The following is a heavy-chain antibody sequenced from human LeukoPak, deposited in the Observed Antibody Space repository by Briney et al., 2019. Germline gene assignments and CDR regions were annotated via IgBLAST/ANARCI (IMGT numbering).Heavy chain of an antibody. J-gene: IGHJ4*02. D-gene: IGHD6-13*01. CDR1: GYSISSGYY. V-gene: IGHV4-38-2*02. Sequence: SETLSLTCTVSGYSISSGYYWGWIRQPPGKGLEWIGSIYHSGSTYYNPSLKSRVTISVDRSKNQFSLKLSSVTAADTAVYYCARGIAAAAPVDYWGQGTLVTVSS. CDR3: ARGIAAAAPVDY. CDR2: IYHSGST.